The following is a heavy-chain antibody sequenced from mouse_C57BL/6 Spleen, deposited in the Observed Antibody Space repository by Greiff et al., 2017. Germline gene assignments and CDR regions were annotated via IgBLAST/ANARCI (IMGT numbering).Heavy chain of an antibody. V-gene: IGHV1-18*01. D-gene: IGHD2-2*01. CDR1: GYTFTDYN. CDR2: INPNNGGT. Sequence: EVQLQQSGPELVKPGASVKIPCKASGYTFTDYNMDWVKQSHGKSLEWIGDINPNNGGTIYNQKFKGKATLTVDKSSSTAYRELRSLTSEDAAVYDWARGYDGNDLYAMDYWGQGTSVTVSS. J-gene: IGHJ4*01. CDR3: ARGYDGNDLYAMDY.